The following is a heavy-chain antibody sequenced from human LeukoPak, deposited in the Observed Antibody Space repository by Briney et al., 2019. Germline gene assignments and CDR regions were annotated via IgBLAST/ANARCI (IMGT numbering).Heavy chain of an antibody. CDR2: ICDDGSA. Sequence: GGSLRLSCEASGFTSSAYAMTWVRQAPGKGLEWVSLICDDGSAYYADSVKGRFTISRDNSKNMLYLQMNGLRAEDTAVYYCARVRNHASYDFDHWGQGTLVTVSS. J-gene: IGHJ4*02. CDR1: GFTSSAYA. V-gene: IGHV3-53*01. D-gene: IGHD1-14*01. CDR3: ARVRNHASYDFDH.